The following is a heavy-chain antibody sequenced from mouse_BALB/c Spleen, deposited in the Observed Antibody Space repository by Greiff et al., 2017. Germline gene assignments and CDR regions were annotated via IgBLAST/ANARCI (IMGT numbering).Heavy chain of an antibody. V-gene: IGHV3-6*02. CDR2: ISYDGSN. J-gene: IGHJ2*01. D-gene: IGHD3-3*01. Sequence: DVKLQESGPGLVKPSQSLSLTCSVTGYSITSGYYWNWIRQFPGNKLEWMGYISYDGSNNYNPSLKNRISITRDTSKNQFFLKLNSVTTEDTATYYCASRDFDYWGQGTTLTVSS. CDR1: GYSITSGYY. CDR3: ASRDFDY.